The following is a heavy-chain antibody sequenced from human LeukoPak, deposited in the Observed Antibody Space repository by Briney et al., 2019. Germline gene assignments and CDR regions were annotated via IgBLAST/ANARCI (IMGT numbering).Heavy chain of an antibody. CDR2: IYDADDT. D-gene: IGHD4-17*01. CDR3: ARHYGDYPTYFDS. V-gene: IGHV3-53*01. CDR1: GFTVSSNY. Sequence: GGSLRLSCAVSGFTVSSNYMSWVRQAPGKGLEWVSIIYDADDTHYADSVKGRFTISRDKSKNTLYLQMNTLRVEDTAVYYCARHYGDYPTYFDSWGQGTLVTVSS. J-gene: IGHJ4*02.